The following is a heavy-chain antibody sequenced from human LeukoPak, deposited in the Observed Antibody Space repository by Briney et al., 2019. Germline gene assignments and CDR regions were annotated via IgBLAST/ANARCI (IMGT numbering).Heavy chain of an antibody. J-gene: IGHJ4*02. CDR2: IIPIFGTA. CDR3: ASRYYYDSSGYYYLYFDY. V-gene: IGHV1-69*13. CDR1: GGTFSSYA. D-gene: IGHD3-22*01. Sequence: SVKVSCKASGGTFSSYANSWVRQAPGQGLEWMGGIIPIFGTANYAQKFQGRVTITADESTSTAYMELSSLRSEDTAVYYCASRYYYDSSGYYYLYFDYWGQGTLVTVSS.